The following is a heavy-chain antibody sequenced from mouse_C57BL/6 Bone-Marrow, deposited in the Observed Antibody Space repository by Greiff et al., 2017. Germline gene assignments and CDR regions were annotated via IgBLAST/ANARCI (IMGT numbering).Heavy chain of an antibody. CDR3: ARNYYSSSWNWYFDV. CDR2: IDPSDSYP. CDR1: GYTFTSYW. V-gene: IGHV1-59*01. Sequence: QVQLQQPGAELVRPGTSVKLSCKASGYTFTSYWMHWVKQRPGQGLEWIGVIDPSDSYPNYNQKFKGKATLTVDTSSSTAYMQLSSLTSEDSAVYYCARNYYSSSWNWYFDVWGTGTTVTVSS. D-gene: IGHD1-1*01. J-gene: IGHJ1*03.